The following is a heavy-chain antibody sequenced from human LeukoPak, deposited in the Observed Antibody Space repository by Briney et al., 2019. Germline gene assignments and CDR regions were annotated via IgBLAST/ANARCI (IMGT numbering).Heavy chain of an antibody. J-gene: IGHJ5*02. CDR2: INPNSCGT. V-gene: IGHV1-2*02. CDR3: ARDLTYSSPTP. CDR1: GYTFTGYY. D-gene: IGHD6-13*01. Sequence: ASVKVSCKASGYTFTGYYMHWVRQAPGQGLEWMGWINPNSCGTNYAQKFQGRVTMTRDTSISTAYMELSRLRSDDTAVYYCARDLTYSSPTPWGQGTLVTVSS.